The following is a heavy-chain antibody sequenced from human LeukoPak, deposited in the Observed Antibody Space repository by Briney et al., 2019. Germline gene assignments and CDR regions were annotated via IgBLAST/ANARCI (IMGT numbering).Heavy chain of an antibody. J-gene: IGHJ4*02. V-gene: IGHV3-74*01. CDR1: GFPFSNYW. CDR2: VNSDGSTT. D-gene: IGHD6-13*01. Sequence: PGGSLRLSCAASGFPFSNYWMHWVRQAPGKGLVWVSRVNSDGSTTNYADSVKGRFTISRGNAENTLYTRMNSLRPEDTAVYYCARGYYSSSRFDSWGQGTLVTVSS. CDR3: ARGYYSSSRFDS.